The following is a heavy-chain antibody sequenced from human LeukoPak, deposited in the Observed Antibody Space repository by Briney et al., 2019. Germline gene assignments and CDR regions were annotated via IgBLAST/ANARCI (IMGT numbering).Heavy chain of an antibody. Sequence: GGSLRLSCRASGFIFSSYALNWVRQAPGKGLEWVANINLHGSVKLHVDSVEGRFTISRDNAKNSLFLQMTSLKVEDTAVYYCAAWGLYNYWGQGTLVTVSS. J-gene: IGHJ4*02. CDR2: INLHGSVK. CDR1: GFIFSSYA. V-gene: IGHV3-7*01. D-gene: IGHD7-27*01. CDR3: AAWGLYNY.